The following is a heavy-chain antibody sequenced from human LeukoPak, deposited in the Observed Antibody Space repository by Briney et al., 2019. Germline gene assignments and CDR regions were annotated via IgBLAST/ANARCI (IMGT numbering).Heavy chain of an antibody. V-gene: IGHV4-34*01. CDR3: ASTLRGGTLNLFDP. D-gene: IGHD1-14*01. Sequence: SETLSLTCAVYGGSFSGYYWSWIRQPPGKGLEWIGEINHSGSTNYNPSLKSRAPISVDTSKNQFSQKRSSGTAADTAVYYCASTLRGGTLNLFDPWGQRPRLTVSS. J-gene: IGHJ5*02. CDR1: GGSFSGYY. CDR2: INHSGST.